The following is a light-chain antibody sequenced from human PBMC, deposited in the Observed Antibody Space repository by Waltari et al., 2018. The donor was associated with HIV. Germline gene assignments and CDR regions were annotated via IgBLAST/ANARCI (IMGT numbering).Light chain of an antibody. CDR3: QSYDSSLWV. CDR2: GNS. J-gene: IGLJ3*02. CDR1: SSHIRAGYD. Sequence: QSVLTQPPSVSGAPGQRVPISCTGTSSHIRAGYDVHWYQQLPGTAPKLLIYGNSNRPSGVPDRFSGSKSGTSASLAITGLQAEDEADYYCQSYDSSLWVFGGGTKLTVL. V-gene: IGLV1-40*01.